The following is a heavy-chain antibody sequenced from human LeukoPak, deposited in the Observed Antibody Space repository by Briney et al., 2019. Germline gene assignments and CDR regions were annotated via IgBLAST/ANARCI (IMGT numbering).Heavy chain of an antibody. CDR1: GFTFSSYA. Sequence: PGGSLRLSCAASGFTFSSYAMSWVRQAPGKGLEWVSAISGSGGSTYYADSVKGRFTISRDNSKNTLYLQMNSLRAEDTAVYYCAKDGCSSTSCLKDAFDIWGQGTMVTVSS. CDR2: ISGSGGST. D-gene: IGHD2-2*01. V-gene: IGHV3-23*01. CDR3: AKDGCSSTSCLKDAFDI. J-gene: IGHJ3*02.